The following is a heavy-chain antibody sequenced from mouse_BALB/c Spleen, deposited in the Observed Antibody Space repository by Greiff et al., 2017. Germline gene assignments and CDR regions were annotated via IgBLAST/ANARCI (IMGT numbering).Heavy chain of an antibody. J-gene: IGHJ4*01. CDR3: ASDGGRGYYYAMDY. D-gene: IGHD1-1*02. CDR1: GFTFSSYG. Sequence: EVMLVESGGGLVQPGGSLKLSCAASGFTFSSYGMSWVRQTPDKRLELVATINSNGGSTYYPDSVKGRFTISRDNAKNTLYLQMSRLKSEDTAMYDCASDGGRGYYYAMDYWGQGTSVTVSS. V-gene: IGHV5-6-3*01. CDR2: INSNGGST.